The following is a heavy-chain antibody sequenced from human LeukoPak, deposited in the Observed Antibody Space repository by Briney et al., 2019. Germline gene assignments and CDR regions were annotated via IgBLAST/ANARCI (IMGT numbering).Heavy chain of an antibody. V-gene: IGHV4-39*01. CDR1: GGSISSSSYS. CDR3: ARLRRGFLDY. CDR2: IYYSGST. J-gene: IGHJ4*02. Sequence: SETLSLTCTVSGGSISSSSYSWGWIRQPPGKGLEWIGSIYYSGSTYYNTSLKSRVTISVDTSKNQFSLKLSSVTAADTAVYYCARLRRGFLDYWGQGTLVTVSS. D-gene: IGHD3-10*01.